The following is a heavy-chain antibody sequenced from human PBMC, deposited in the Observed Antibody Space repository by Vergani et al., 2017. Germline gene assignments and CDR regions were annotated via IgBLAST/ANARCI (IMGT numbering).Heavy chain of an antibody. V-gene: IGHV3-9*01. Sequence: EVQLVESGGGLVQPGRSLRLSCAASGFTFDDYAMHWVRQAPGKGLEWVSGFSWNSGSIGYADSVKGRFTISRDNAKNSLYLQMNSLRAEDTALYYCAKSGGYCSSTSCYTSYYFDCWGQATLVAVSS. CDR1: GFTFDDYA. D-gene: IGHD2-2*02. J-gene: IGHJ4*02. CDR2: FSWNSGSI. CDR3: AKSGGYCSSTSCYTSYYFDC.